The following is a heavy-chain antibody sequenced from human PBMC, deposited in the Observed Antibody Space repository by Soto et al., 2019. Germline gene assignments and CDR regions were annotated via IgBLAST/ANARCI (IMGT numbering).Heavy chain of an antibody. J-gene: IGHJ4*02. CDR2: ILYDGSNK. D-gene: IGHD4-17*01. CDR1: GFTFSNYG. CDR3: ARDLSDYGDIGGRFDY. Sequence: GGSLRLSCAASGFTFSNYGMHWVRQAPGKGLEWVAVILYDGSNKYYADSVKGRFTFSRDNSKNTLYLHMNSLRAEDTALYYCARDLSDYGDIGGRFDYWGQGTLVTVSS. V-gene: IGHV3-33*01.